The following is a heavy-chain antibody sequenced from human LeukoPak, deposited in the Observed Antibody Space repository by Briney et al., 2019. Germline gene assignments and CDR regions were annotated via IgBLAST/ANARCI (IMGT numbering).Heavy chain of an antibody. CDR3: ARVGGYAIDY. CDR1: GGSISSGGYP. CDR2: IYHSGST. D-gene: IGHD5-12*01. J-gene: IGHJ4*02. Sequence: SETLSLTCAVSGGSISSGGYPWSWIRQPPGKGLEWIGYIYHSGSTYYNPSLKSRVTISVDRSKNQFSLKLSSVTAADTAVYYCARVGGYAIDYWGQGTLVTVSS. V-gene: IGHV4-30-2*01.